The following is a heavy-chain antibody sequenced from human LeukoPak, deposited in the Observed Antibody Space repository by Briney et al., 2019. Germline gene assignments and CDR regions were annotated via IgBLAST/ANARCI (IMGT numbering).Heavy chain of an antibody. V-gene: IGHV4-34*01. Sequence: SETLSLTCAAYGGSFSGYYWSWIRQPPGKGLEWIGEINHSGSTNYNPSLKSRVTISVDTSKNQFSLKLSSVTAADTAVYYCARVYYYDSSGYFGYWGQGTLVTVSS. CDR2: INHSGST. CDR3: ARVYYYDSSGYFGY. D-gene: IGHD3-22*01. J-gene: IGHJ4*02. CDR1: GGSFSGYY.